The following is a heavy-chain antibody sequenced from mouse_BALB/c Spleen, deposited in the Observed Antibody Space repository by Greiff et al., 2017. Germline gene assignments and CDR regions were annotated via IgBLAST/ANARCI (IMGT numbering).Heavy chain of an antibody. Sequence: VQLQQPGAELVKPGASVKMSCKASGYTFTSYWMHWVKQRPGQGLEWIGVIDPSDSYTSHNQKFKGKATLTVDTSSSTAYMQLSSLTSEDSAVYYCTRRGDYWGQGTTLTVSS. CDR2: IDPSDSYT. V-gene: IGHV1S127*01. CDR3: TRRGDY. J-gene: IGHJ2*01. CDR1: GYTFTSYW.